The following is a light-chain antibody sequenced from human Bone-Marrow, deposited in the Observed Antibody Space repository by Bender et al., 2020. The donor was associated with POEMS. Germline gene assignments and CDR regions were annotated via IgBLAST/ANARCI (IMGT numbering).Light chain of an antibody. Sequence: QSVLTQAPTASGTPGQTVTISCSGSSSNIGTKAVNWYQHLPGTAPRLVVYSNYQRPSGVPARFSGSKSGTSASLAISDIQSEDEGDYYCSSWDDSLSGWVFGGGTKLTVL. V-gene: IGLV1-44*01. CDR1: SSNIGTKA. CDR3: SSWDDSLSGWV. CDR2: SNY. J-gene: IGLJ3*02.